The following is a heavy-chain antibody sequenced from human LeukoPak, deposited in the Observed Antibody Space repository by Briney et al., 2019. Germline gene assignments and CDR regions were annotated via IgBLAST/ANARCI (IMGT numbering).Heavy chain of an antibody. D-gene: IGHD3-3*01. CDR3: ASANPILLDYYYYYYYMDV. CDR2: IDNSGTYI. CDR1: GFTVSSNY. Sequence: GGSLRLSCAASGFTVSSNYMNWVRQAPGKGLEWVSSIDNSGTYIYYADSVKGRFTISRDNSKNSLYLQMNSLRAEDTAVYYCASANPILLDYYYYYYYMDVWGKGTTVTVSS. V-gene: IGHV3-21*01. J-gene: IGHJ6*03.